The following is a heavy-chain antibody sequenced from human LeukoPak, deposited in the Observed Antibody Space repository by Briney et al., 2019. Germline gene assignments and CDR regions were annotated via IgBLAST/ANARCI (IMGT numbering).Heavy chain of an antibody. Sequence: GESLKIYCKGSGYDFSTYWIGWVRQMPGKGLEWMGVIYPGDSDTRYSPSFQGQVTISADKSTTTAYLQWTSLTTSDTAMYYCARRGTMWQLGYWGQGTLVTVSS. J-gene: IGHJ4*02. CDR2: IYPGDSDT. V-gene: IGHV5-51*01. CDR1: GYDFSTYW. CDR3: ARRGTMWQLGY. D-gene: IGHD3-10*02.